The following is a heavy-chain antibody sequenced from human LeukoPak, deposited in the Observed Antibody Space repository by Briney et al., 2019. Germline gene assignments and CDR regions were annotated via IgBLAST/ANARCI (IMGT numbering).Heavy chain of an antibody. J-gene: IGHJ4*02. Sequence: GGSLRLSCATSGFTFSSYGMSWVRQAPGKGLEWVSVISGSGTSTFYADSVKGRFTISRDNSKKTLYLQMNSLRAEDTAVYYCAKDRYAWTSGYSYNPFDYWGQGTLVTVSS. V-gene: IGHV3-23*01. CDR2: ISGSGTST. D-gene: IGHD5-18*01. CDR3: AKDRYAWTSGYSYNPFDY. CDR1: GFTFSSYG.